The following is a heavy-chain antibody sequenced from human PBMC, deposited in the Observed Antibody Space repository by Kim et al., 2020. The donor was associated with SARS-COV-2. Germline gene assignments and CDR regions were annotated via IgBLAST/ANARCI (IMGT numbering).Heavy chain of an antibody. CDR1: GLTFSGTR. CDR3: AGDGGSSGTDGDFDC. D-gene: IGHD2-15*01. CDR2: IKSKGFGETR. V-gene: IGHV3-15*01. J-gene: IGHJ4*02. Sequence: GGSLRLSCAASGLTFSGTRIRWVRQAPGKGLEWLGLIKSKGFGETRDYAAPVEGRFTISRDDSTNMVYLEMDSLKTEDTAIYYCAGDGGSSGTDGDFDCWGQGTQVTVSS.